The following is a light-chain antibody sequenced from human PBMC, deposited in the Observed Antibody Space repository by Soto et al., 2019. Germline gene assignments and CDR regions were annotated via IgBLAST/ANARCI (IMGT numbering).Light chain of an antibody. J-gene: IGKJ4*01. CDR2: GAS. V-gene: IGKV3-15*01. CDR1: QSVSSS. CDR3: LQYHNWPLT. Sequence: EIVMTQSPATLSVSPGERATLSCRASQSVSSSLAWYQQKPGQAPRLLIYGASTGATGIPARFSGSGSGTDFSLTISSLPSEDFAVYYCLQYHNWPLTFGGGTKVEIK.